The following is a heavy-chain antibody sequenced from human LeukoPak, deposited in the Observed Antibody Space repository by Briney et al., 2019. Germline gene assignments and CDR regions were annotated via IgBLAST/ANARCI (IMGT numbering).Heavy chain of an antibody. CDR2: IYYSGST. CDR1: GGSISSSSYC. V-gene: IGHV4-39*01. D-gene: IGHD6-19*01. Sequence: SETLSLTCTVSGGSISSSSYCWGWLRQPPGKGLERIGSIYYSGSTYYNPSLKSRVTISVDTSKNQFSLKLSSVTAADTAVYYCARRRIAVAGTFDYWGQGTLVTVSS. CDR3: ARRRIAVAGTFDY. J-gene: IGHJ4*02.